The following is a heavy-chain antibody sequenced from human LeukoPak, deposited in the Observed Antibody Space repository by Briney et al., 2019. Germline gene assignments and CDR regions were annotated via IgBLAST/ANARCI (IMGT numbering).Heavy chain of an antibody. Sequence: ASVKVSCKASGYTFTGYYMHWVRQAPGQGLEWMGWINPNSGGTNYAQKFQGRVTMTRDTSISTAYMELSRLRSDDTAVYYYARADCSSTSCYAFDIWGQGTMVTVSS. V-gene: IGHV1-2*02. CDR2: INPNSGGT. D-gene: IGHD2-2*01. J-gene: IGHJ3*02. CDR3: ARADCSSTSCYAFDI. CDR1: GYTFTGYY.